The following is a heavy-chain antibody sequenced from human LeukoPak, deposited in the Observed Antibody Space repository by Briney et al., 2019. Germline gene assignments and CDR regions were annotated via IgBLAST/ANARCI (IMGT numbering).Heavy chain of an antibody. CDR3: ARAAGTFSGMDV. J-gene: IGHJ6*02. CDR1: GYTFTSYD. D-gene: IGHD6-13*01. V-gene: IGHV1-18*01. CDR2: ISAYNGNT. Sequence: ASVKVSCKASGYTFTSYDINWVRQATGQGLEWMGWISAYNGNTNYAQKLQGRVTMTTDTSTSTAYMELRSLRSDDTAVYYCARAAGTFSGMDVWGQGTTVTVSS.